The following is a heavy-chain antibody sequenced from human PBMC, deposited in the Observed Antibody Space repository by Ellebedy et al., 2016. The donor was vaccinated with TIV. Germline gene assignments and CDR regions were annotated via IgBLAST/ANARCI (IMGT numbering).Heavy chain of an antibody. Sequence: AASVKVSCKASGYTFTGHYMHWVRQAPGQGLEYMGWINPSGGGTRFAHKFQGRVTMTRDTSLSTAYMELSRLRSDDTAGYYCARVIPQYYYDSSGYPDYWGQGTLVTVSS. J-gene: IGHJ4*02. CDR3: ARVIPQYYYDSSGYPDY. V-gene: IGHV1-2*07. CDR1: GYTFTGHY. D-gene: IGHD3-22*01. CDR2: INPSGGGT.